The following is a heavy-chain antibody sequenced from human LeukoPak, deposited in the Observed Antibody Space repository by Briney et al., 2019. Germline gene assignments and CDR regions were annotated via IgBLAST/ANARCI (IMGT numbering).Heavy chain of an antibody. D-gene: IGHD2-2*01. CDR2: ISSSSSYI. J-gene: IGHJ4*02. CDR1: GFTFSSYS. V-gene: IGHV3-21*01. Sequence: KTGGSLRLSCAASGFTFSSYSMNWVRQAPGKGLEWVSSISSSSSYIYYADSVKGRFTISRDNAKNSLYLQMNSLRAEDTAVYYCARKLGYCSSTSCYWDYWGQGTLVTVSS. CDR3: ARKLGYCSSTSCYWDY.